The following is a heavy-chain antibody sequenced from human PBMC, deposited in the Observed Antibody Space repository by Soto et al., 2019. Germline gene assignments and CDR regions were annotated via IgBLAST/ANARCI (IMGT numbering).Heavy chain of an antibody. Sequence: ASVKVSCKASGYTFTGYYMHWVRHAPGQGLEWMGSINPNSGGTDYAQKFQDWVTMTRDTSISTAYMELSRLRSDDTAVYYCARSDGGSYYYMDVWGTGTTVTVSS. V-gene: IGHV1-2*04. CDR2: INPNSGGT. CDR3: ARSDGGSYYYMDV. J-gene: IGHJ6*03. CDR1: GYTFTGYY.